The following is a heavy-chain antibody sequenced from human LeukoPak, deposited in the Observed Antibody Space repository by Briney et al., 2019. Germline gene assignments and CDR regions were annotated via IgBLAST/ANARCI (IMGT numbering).Heavy chain of an antibody. CDR1: GFTFSSYA. CDR2: ISGSGDST. J-gene: IGHJ4*02. V-gene: IGHV3-23*01. CDR3: AKSAPDIGVVVDLYFDY. Sequence: GGSLRLSCAASGFTFSSYAMSWVRQAPGKGLEWVSAISGSGDSTYYADSVKGRFTISRDNSKNTLYLQMNSLRAEDTAVYYCAKSAPDIGVVVDLYFDYWGKGTLVTVS. D-gene: IGHD2-15*01.